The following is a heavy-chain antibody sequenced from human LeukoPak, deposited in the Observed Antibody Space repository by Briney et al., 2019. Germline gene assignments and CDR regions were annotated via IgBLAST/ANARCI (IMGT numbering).Heavy chain of an antibody. CDR3: GAGSSWYDRDY. D-gene: IGHD6-13*01. CDR1: GGSFSGYY. V-gene: IGHV4-34*01. J-gene: IGHJ4*02. CDR2: INHSGST. Sequence: DPSETLSLTCAVYGGSFSGYYWSWIRQPPGKGLEWIGEINHSGSTNYNPSLKSRVTISVDTSKNQFSLKLSSVTAADTAVYYCGAGSSWYDRDYWGQGTLVTVSS.